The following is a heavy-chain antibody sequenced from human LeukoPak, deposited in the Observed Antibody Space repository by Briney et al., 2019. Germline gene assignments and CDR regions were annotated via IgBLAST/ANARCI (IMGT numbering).Heavy chain of an antibody. D-gene: IGHD3-16*01. Sequence: NTSETLSLTCTVSGGSITSYYWSWIRQPAGKGLEWIGRIYTTGSTTYNPSLESRVTMSVDTSKNQFSLRLNSVTAADTAVYYCARGKRQDGYVYTRRSTYSFDYWGQGTLVTVSS. CDR3: ARGKRQDGYVYTRRSTYSFDY. V-gene: IGHV4-4*07. CDR2: IYTTGST. CDR1: GGSITSYY. J-gene: IGHJ4*02.